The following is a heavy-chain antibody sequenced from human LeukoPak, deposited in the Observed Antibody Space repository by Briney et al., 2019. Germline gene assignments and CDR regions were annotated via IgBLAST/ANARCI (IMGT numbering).Heavy chain of an antibody. CDR1: GYAFTSYY. D-gene: IGHD6-13*01. V-gene: IGHV1-46*01. CDR2: INPSGGST. Sequence: ASVKVSCKASGYAFTSYYMHWVGQAPGQGLEWMGIINPSGGSTSYAQKFQGRVTMTRDTSTSTVYMELSSLRSEDTAVYYCARGGIAAAGTGWFDPWGQGTLVTVSS. J-gene: IGHJ5*02. CDR3: ARGGIAAAGTGWFDP.